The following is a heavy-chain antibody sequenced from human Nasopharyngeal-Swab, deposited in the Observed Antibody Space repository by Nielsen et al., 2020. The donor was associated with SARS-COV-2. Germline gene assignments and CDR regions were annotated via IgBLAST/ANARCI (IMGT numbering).Heavy chain of an antibody. CDR1: GGSISSGGYS. Sequence: LRLSCAVSGGSISSGGYSWSWIRQPPGKGLEWIGYIYHSGSTYYNPSLKSRVTISVGRSKNQFSLKLSSVTAADTAVYYCARARSLDYGDYPVPYYFDYWGQGTLVTVSS. V-gene: IGHV4-30-2*01. CDR2: IYHSGST. CDR3: ARARSLDYGDYPVPYYFDY. D-gene: IGHD4-17*01. J-gene: IGHJ4*02.